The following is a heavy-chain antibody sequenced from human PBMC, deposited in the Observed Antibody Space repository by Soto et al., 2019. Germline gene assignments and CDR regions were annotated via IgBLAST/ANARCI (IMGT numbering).Heavy chain of an antibody. CDR2: ISSSGNYI. CDR3: ARDMTLFGTVIPGAFDV. D-gene: IGHD3-3*01. J-gene: IGHJ3*01. Sequence: EVQLVESGGGLVRPGGSLRLSCAVSGFSFSSFTMNWVRQARGKGLEWVSSISSSGNYIFYADSMKGRFTISRDNAKNLLFLHVSTLRVDDTAVYYCARDMTLFGTVIPGAFDVWGPGTMVTVSS. CDR1: GFSFSSFT. V-gene: IGHV3-21*02.